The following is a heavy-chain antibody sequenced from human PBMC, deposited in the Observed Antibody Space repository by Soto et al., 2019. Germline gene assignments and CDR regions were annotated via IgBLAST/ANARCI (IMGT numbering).Heavy chain of an antibody. CDR2: IYHSGST. CDR1: GGSISSGGYS. D-gene: IGHD2-15*01. V-gene: IGHV4-30-2*01. CDR3: ARGEGGYCSGGSCYPPGYWFDP. Sequence: TLSLTCAVSGGSISSGGYSWSWIRQPPGKGLEWIGYIYHSGSTHYNPSLKSRVTISVDRSKNQFSLKLSSVTAADTAVYYCARGEGGYCSGGSCYPPGYWFDPWGQGTLVTVSS. J-gene: IGHJ5*02.